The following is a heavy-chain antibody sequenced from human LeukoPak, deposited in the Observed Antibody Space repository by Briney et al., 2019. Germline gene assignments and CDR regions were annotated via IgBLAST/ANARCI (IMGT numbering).Heavy chain of an antibody. Sequence: GESLKISCKGSGYSFSSHYIAWVRQIPGKGLEWMGIIYPGDSATKYSPSFQGQVTISADKSINTAYLQWSSLKASDTAMYHCARQVTVGPTHFDYWGPGTLVTVSS. CDR3: ARQVTVGPTHFDY. V-gene: IGHV5-51*01. J-gene: IGHJ4*02. CDR1: GYSFSSHY. D-gene: IGHD1-26*01. CDR2: IYPGDSAT.